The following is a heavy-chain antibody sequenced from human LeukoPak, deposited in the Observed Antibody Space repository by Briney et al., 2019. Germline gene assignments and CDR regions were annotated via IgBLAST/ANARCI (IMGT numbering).Heavy chain of an antibody. CDR2: IYYSGST. V-gene: IGHV4-59*01. CDR3: ARVNDCGGDCYLY. CDR1: GGSISSYY. J-gene: IGHJ4*02. D-gene: IGHD2-21*02. Sequence: PSETLSLTCTVSGGSISSYYWSWIRQPPGKGLEWIGYIYYSGSTNYNPSPKSRVTISVDTSKNQFSLKLSSVTAADTAVYYCARVNDCGGDCYLYWGQGTLVTVSS.